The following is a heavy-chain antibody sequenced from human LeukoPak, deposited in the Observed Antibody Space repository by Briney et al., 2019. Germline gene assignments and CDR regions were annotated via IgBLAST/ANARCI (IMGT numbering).Heavy chain of an antibody. V-gene: IGHV4-59*11. CDR3: ARFGIAVASDY. CDR1: GGSISSHY. CDR2: IYYSGST. J-gene: IGHJ4*02. Sequence: SETLSLTCTVSGGSISSHYWSWIRQPPGKGLEWIGDIYYSGSTNYNPSLESRVTISVDTSKNQFSLKLSSVTAADTAVYYCARFGIAVASDYWGQGTLVTVSS. D-gene: IGHD6-19*01.